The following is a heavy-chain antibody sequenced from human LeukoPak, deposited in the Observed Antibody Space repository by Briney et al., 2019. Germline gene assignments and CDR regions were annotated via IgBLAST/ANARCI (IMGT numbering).Heavy chain of an antibody. J-gene: IGHJ5*02. D-gene: IGHD2-15*01. Sequence: GGSLRLSCAASGFTVSSNYMSWVRQAPGKGLEGVSVIYSGCSTYYSDSVKGRFTISRDNSKNTLYLQMNSLRAEDTAVYYCAREVPVVVAATRWFDPWGQGTLVTVSS. CDR1: GFTVSSNY. V-gene: IGHV3-66*01. CDR2: IYSGCST. CDR3: AREVPVVVAATRWFDP.